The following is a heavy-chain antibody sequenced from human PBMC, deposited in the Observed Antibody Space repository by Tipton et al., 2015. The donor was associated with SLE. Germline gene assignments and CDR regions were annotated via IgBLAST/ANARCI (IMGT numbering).Heavy chain of an antibody. D-gene: IGHD3-3*01. CDR2: IYYSGST. J-gene: IGHJ4*02. CDR3: AKEFYGVVRFVDY. Sequence: TLSLTCTVSGGSINSGNWWSWVRQPPGKGLEWIGYIYYSGSTNYNPSLKSRVTISVDTSKNQFSLKLNSVTAADTAVYYCAKEFYGVVRFVDYWGQGTLVTVSS. CDR1: GGSINSGNW. V-gene: IGHV4-59*13.